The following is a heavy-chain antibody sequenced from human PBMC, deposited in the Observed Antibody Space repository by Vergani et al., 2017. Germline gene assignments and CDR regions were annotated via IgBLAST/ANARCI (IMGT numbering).Heavy chain of an antibody. Sequence: QVQLVESGGGVVQPGRSLRLSCAASGFTFSSYAMHWVRQAPGKGLEWVAVISYDGSNKYYADSVKGRFTISRDNSKNTLYLQMNSLRAEDTAVYYCAKDVLLWFGELSVSPFDIWGQGTMVTVSS. CDR2: ISYDGSNK. CDR3: AKDVLLWFGELSVSPFDI. D-gene: IGHD3-10*01. CDR1: GFTFSSYA. V-gene: IGHV3-30-3*02. J-gene: IGHJ3*02.